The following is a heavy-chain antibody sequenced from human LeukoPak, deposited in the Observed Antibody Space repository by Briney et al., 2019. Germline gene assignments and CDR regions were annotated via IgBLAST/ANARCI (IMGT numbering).Heavy chain of an antibody. Sequence: SETLSLTCTVSGGSISSYYWSWLRQPPGKGLEWIGYIYYSGSTNYNPSLKSRVTISVDTSKNQFSLKLSSVTAADTAVYYCARDALSSGWYWYFDYWGQGTLVTVSS. CDR2: IYYSGST. D-gene: IGHD6-19*01. CDR3: ARDALSSGWYWYFDY. J-gene: IGHJ4*02. V-gene: IGHV4-59*01. CDR1: GGSISSYY.